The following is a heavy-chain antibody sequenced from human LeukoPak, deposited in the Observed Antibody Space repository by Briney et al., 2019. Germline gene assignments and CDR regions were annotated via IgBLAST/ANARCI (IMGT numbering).Heavy chain of an antibody. Sequence: GGSLRLSCAASGLTFSSYDMHWVRQAPGKGLEWVALISYDGSNKYYADSVKGRFTISRDNSKNTLYLQMNSLRVEDTAVYYCARDGTVTAGPFDPWGQGTLVTVSS. CDR1: GLTFSSYD. CDR3: ARDGTVTAGPFDP. V-gene: IGHV3-33*01. D-gene: IGHD4-11*01. CDR2: ISYDGSNK. J-gene: IGHJ5*02.